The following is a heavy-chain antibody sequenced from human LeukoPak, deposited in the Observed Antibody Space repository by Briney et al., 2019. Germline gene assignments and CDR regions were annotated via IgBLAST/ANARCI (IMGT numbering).Heavy chain of an antibody. V-gene: IGHV1-8*01. CDR1: GYTFTSYD. CDR2: MNPNSGNT. Sequence: ASVKVSCKAPGYTFTSYDINWVRQATGQGLEWMGWMNPNSGNTGYAQKFQGRVTMTRNTSISTAYMELSSLRSEDTAVYYCARGPPRITMIVVVIPRGWFDPWGQGTLVTVSS. J-gene: IGHJ5*02. D-gene: IGHD3-22*01. CDR3: ARGPPRITMIVVVIPRGWFDP.